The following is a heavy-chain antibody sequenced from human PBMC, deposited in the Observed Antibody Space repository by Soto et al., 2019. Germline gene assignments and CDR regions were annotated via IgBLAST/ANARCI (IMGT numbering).Heavy chain of an antibody. CDR2: IYPGDSDT. D-gene: IGHD4-17*01. CDR1: GYSFTSYW. J-gene: IGHJ6*02. Sequence: GESLRISCRGAGYSFTSYWVGWVRQKPGKGLEWMGIIYPGDSDTRYSPSFQGQVTISADKSISTAYLQWSSLKASDTAMYYCARRPHDYGDYLYGMDVWGQGTTVTVSS. CDR3: ARRPHDYGDYLYGMDV. V-gene: IGHV5-51*01.